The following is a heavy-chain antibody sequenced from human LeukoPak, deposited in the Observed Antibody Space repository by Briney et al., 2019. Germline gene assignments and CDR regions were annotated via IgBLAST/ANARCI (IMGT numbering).Heavy chain of an antibody. J-gene: IGHJ6*03. V-gene: IGHV3-53*01. CDR3: ARSTYYNFWSGSYDYYYMDV. CDR2: IYTDGKT. CDR1: GFTFSTYA. D-gene: IGHD3-3*01. Sequence: PGGSLRLSCAASGFTFSTYAMSWVRQAPGKGLEWVSVIYTDGKTYYADSVKGRFTISRDNSKNTLYLQMNSLRAEDTAVYYCARSTYYNFWSGSYDYYYMDVWGKGTTVTVSS.